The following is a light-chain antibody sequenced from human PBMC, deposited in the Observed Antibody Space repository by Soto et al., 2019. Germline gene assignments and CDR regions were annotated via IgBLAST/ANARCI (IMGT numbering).Light chain of an antibody. J-gene: IGKJ2*01. CDR2: GAS. CDR1: QRVTSNY. CDR3: QQYGSSRNT. Sequence: EMVLTQSPDTLSLSPGERAALSCRASQRVTSNYLAWYQKKPDQAPRLLIYGASIRANGIPDRFSGSGSGTDFSLTISRLEPEDFAVYYCQQYGSSRNTFGQGTKLDIK. V-gene: IGKV3-20*01.